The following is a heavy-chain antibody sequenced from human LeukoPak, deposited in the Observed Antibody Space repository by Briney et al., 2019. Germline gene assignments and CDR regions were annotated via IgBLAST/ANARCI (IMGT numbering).Heavy chain of an antibody. J-gene: IGHJ3*02. Sequence: SETLSLTCTVSGXSVSSGDDYWSWIRQPPGKGLEWVGYIYYSGNTNYNPSLKSRVTISVDTYENQLSLKVSSVTAADTAVYYCARDSYGPRGDAFDIWGQGTMVTVSS. V-gene: IGHV4-61*08. CDR1: GXSVSSGDDY. CDR3: ARDSYGPRGDAFDI. D-gene: IGHD3-16*01. CDR2: IYYSGNT.